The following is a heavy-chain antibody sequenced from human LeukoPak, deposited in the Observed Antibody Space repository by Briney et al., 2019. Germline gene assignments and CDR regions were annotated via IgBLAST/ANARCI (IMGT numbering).Heavy chain of an antibody. CDR2: IYYSGST. CDR1: GGSISSYY. V-gene: IGHV4-59*01. D-gene: IGHD3/OR15-3a*01. J-gene: IGHJ5*02. Sequence: PSETLSLTCTVSGGSISSYYWSWIRQPPGKGLEWIGYIYYSGSTNYNPSLKSRVTISVDTPKNQFSLKLSSVTAADTAVYYCARNRWTRGSDWFDPWGQGTLVTVSS. CDR3: ARNRWTRGSDWFDP.